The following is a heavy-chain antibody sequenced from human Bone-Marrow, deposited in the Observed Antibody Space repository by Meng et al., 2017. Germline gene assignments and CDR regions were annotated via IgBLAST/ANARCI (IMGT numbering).Heavy chain of an antibody. V-gene: IGHV3-30*04. D-gene: IGHD3-22*01. Sequence: GGSLRLSCAASGFTFSSYVMHWVRQAPGKGLEWVAIISYDGSNKYYADSVKGRFTISRDNSKNTLYLQMNSLRAEDTAVYYCAPDSSGYYLTHYFDYWGQGTLVTVSS. CDR1: GFTFSSYV. J-gene: IGHJ4*02. CDR2: ISYDGSNK. CDR3: APDSSGYYLTHYFDY.